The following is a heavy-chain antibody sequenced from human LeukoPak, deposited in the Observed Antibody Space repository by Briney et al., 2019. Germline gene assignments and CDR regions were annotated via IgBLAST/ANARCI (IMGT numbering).Heavy chain of an antibody. V-gene: IGHV4-59*01. Sequence: PETLSLTCTVSGGSISSYYWSWIRQPPGKGLEWIGYIYYSGSTNYNPSLKSRVTISVDTSKNQFSLKLSSVTAADTAVYYCARIGVGAFDYWGQGTLVTVSS. J-gene: IGHJ4*02. CDR3: ARIGVGAFDY. D-gene: IGHD1-26*01. CDR2: IYYSGST. CDR1: GGSISSYY.